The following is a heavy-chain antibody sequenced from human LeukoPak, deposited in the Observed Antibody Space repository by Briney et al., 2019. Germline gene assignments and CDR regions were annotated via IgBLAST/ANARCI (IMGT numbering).Heavy chain of an antibody. V-gene: IGHV3-9*03. D-gene: IGHD6-13*01. CDR2: ISWNSGSI. Sequence: SGGSLRLSCAASGFTFDDYAMHWVRQAPGKGLEWVSGISWNSGSIGYADSVKGRFTISRDNAKNSLYLQMNSLRAEDMALYYCAKDIAAAAYYMDVWGKGTTVTVSS. CDR1: GFTFDDYA. J-gene: IGHJ6*03. CDR3: AKDIAAAAYYMDV.